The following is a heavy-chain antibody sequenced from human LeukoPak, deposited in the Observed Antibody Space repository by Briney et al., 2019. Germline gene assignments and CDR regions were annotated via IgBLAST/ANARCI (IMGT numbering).Heavy chain of an antibody. CDR1: GGSISASINS. V-gene: IGHV4-39*01. Sequence: SETLALTCTVSGGSISASINSWGWIRQPPGKGLEWIGNIYYGGNPYYNPSLKSRVIISVDTSKNQFSLKLTSLTAADTAVYYCARHPNIMITFGGVIAWGQGTMVTVSS. CDR3: ARHPNIMITFGGVIA. CDR2: IYYGGNP. D-gene: IGHD3-16*02. J-gene: IGHJ3*01.